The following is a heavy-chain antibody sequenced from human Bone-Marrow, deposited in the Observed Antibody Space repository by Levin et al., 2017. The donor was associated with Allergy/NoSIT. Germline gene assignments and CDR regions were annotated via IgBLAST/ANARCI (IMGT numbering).Heavy chain of an antibody. J-gene: IGHJ4*02. V-gene: IGHV3-23*01. D-gene: IGHD3-10*01. CDR3: AKVDYGSGSYFGWFDY. CDR1: GFTFSSYA. CDR2: ISGSGGST. Sequence: PGGSLRLSCAASGFTFSSYAMSWVRQAPGKGLEWVSAISGSGGSTYYADSVKGRFTISRDNSKNTLYLQMNSLRAEDTAVYYCAKVDYGSGSYFGWFDYWGQGTLVTVSS.